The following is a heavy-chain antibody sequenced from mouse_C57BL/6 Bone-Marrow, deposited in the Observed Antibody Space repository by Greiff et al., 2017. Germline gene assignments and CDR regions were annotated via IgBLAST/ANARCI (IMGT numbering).Heavy chain of an antibody. CDR2: ISYDGSN. V-gene: IGHV3-6*01. D-gene: IGHD1-1*01. Sequence: EVQVVESGPGLVKPSQSLSLTCSVTGYSITSGYYWNWIRQFPGNKLEWMGYISYDGSNNYNPSLKNRISITRDTSKNQFFLKLNSVTTEDTATYDCAGDNYGSSYGNWAMDYWGKGTSVTVSS. CDR3: AGDNYGSSYGNWAMDY. J-gene: IGHJ4*01. CDR1: GYSITSGYY.